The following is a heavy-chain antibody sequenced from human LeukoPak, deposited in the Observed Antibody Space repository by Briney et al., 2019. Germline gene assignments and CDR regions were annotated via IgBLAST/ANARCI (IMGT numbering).Heavy chain of an antibody. Sequence: GGSLRLSCVASGLTFSTYEMNWVRQAPGKGLEWVSYISGSGGTTYYADSVQGRFTISRDNTKNSLYLQMNSLRAEDTAVYYCARLYSSSSGLRASDYWGQGTLVTVSS. V-gene: IGHV3-48*03. CDR2: ISGSGGTT. CDR3: ARLYSSSSGLRASDY. D-gene: IGHD6-6*01. CDR1: GLTFSTYE. J-gene: IGHJ4*02.